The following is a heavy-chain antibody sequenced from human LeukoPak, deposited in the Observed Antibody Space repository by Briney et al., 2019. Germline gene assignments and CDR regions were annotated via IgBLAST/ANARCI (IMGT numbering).Heavy chain of an antibody. CDR1: GFTFSSYS. D-gene: IGHD3-22*01. CDR2: ISSSSSYI. CDR3: AKDPTDFDSSGQTYFDY. Sequence: GGSLRLSCAASGFTFSSYSMNWVRQAPGKGLEWVSSISSSSSYIYYADSVKGRFTISRDNSKNTLVLQLNSLRVEDTAVYYCAKDPTDFDSSGQTYFDYWGQGTLVTVSS. V-gene: IGHV3-21*04. J-gene: IGHJ4*02.